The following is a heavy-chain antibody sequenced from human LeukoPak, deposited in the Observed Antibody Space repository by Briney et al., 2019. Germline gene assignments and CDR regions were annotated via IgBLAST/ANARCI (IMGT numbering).Heavy chain of an antibody. CDR3: ARDFTLEP. V-gene: IGHV3-66*02. J-gene: IGHJ5*02. D-gene: IGHD1-1*01. CDR1: GFTVSSNY. CDR2: IYSGGDT. Sequence: GGSLRLSCAASGFTVSSNYMNWVRQAPGKGLEWVSIIYSGGDTYYADSVKGRFTISRDNSKNTLYLQMNSLRPEDTAVYYCARDFTLEPWGQGTLVTVSS.